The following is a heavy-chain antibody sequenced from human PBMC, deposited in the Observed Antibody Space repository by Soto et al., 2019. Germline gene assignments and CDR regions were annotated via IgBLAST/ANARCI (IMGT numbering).Heavy chain of an antibody. CDR2: IYYSGST. CDR1: GDSIRSGNHY. V-gene: IGHV4-30-4*01. Sequence: PSETLSLTCTVSGDSIRSGNHYWSWIRQPPGKGLEWIGYIYYSGSTYYSPSLKSRVTISVDTSKNQFSLKLSSVTAADTAVYYCARRLTTADAFDIWGQGTMVTVSS. CDR3: ARRLTTADAFDI. J-gene: IGHJ3*02. D-gene: IGHD4-4*01.